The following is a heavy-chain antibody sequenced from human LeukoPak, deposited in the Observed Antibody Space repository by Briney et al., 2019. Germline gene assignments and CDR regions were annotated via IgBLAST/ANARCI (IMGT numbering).Heavy chain of an antibody. CDR3: ARGGNTEWELSTIDY. CDR1: GYSISSRYY. V-gene: IGHV4-38-2*02. Sequence: SETLPLTCTVSGYSISSRYYWGWIRQPPGKGLEWIGSIYHTGSTHYNPSLKSRVTISVDTSKNQFSLKLSSVTAADTAVYYCARGGNTEWELSTIDYWGQGTLVTVSS. CDR2: IYHTGST. D-gene: IGHD1-26*01. J-gene: IGHJ4*02.